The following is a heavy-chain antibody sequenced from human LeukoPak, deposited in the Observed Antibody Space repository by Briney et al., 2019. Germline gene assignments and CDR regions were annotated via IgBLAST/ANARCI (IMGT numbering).Heavy chain of an antibody. V-gene: IGHV3-23*01. Sequence: GGSMRLSCAASGFTFSSYAMSWVRQAPGKGLEWVSAISGSGGSTYYADSVKGRFTISRDNSKNTLYLQMNSLRAEDTAVYYCAKYRTYYYDSSGHDWGQGTLVTVSS. CDR3: AKYRTYYYDSSGHD. CDR1: GFTFSSYA. J-gene: IGHJ4*02. D-gene: IGHD3-22*01. CDR2: ISGSGGST.